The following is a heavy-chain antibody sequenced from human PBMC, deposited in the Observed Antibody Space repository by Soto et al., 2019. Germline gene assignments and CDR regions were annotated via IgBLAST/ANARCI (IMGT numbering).Heavy chain of an antibody. CDR3: ARDYYGGIYGGRLEDINWFDP. CDR2: IFYSGET. Sequence: SETLSLTCAVYGGSFSGYYWSWIRQPPGKGLEWIGSIFYSGETSYNPSLKSRLNISVDTSKNQFSLKLSSVTAADTAVYYCARDYYGGIYGGRLEDINWFDPWGQGTLVTVSS. V-gene: IGHV4-59*01. J-gene: IGHJ5*02. D-gene: IGHD3-22*01. CDR1: GGSFSGYY.